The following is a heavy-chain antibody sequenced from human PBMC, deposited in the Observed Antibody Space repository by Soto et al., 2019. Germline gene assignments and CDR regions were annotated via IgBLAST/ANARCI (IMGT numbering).Heavy chain of an antibody. CDR3: ARMGLHLGELSRNWFDP. D-gene: IGHD3-16*02. Sequence: QVQLQESGPGLVKPSQTLSLSCSISGGSITSANYYWTWIRLFPRKGPEWIGYIYSSGTTHYNPSLKSRATISLDTSNNQFSLEVKSATAADTAVYYCARMGLHLGELSRNWFDPWGQGSLVTVSS. J-gene: IGHJ5*02. CDR1: GGSITSANYY. CDR2: IYSSGTT. V-gene: IGHV4-31*03.